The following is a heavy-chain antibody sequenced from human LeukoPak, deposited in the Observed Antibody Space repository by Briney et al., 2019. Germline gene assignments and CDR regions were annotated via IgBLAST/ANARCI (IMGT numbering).Heavy chain of an antibody. CDR1: GGSISPYY. CDR3: ARIHDYGDYAFDR. J-gene: IGHJ4*02. Sequence: SSETLSLTCTVSGGSISPYYWSWIRQPPGKGLEYIGYISYTWSTNSNPSLKSRLTISVDTSKNQFSLKLRSVTAADTALYYCARIHDYGDYAFDRWGQGTLVTVSS. D-gene: IGHD4-17*01. CDR2: ISYTWST. V-gene: IGHV4-59*08.